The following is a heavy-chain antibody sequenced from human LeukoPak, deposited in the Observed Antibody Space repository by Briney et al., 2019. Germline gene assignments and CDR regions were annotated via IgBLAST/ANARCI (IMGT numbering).Heavy chain of an antibody. V-gene: IGHV1-2*02. CDR3: ARSPHILTGENFDF. Sequence: ASVKVSCKASGYTFTGYYMHWVRQAPGQGLEWMGWINPNSGGTNYAQKFQGRVTMTRDTSISTAYMELSRLRSDDTAMYFCARSPHILTGENFDFWGQGTLVTVSS. CDR2: INPNSGGT. J-gene: IGHJ4*02. CDR1: GYTFTGYY. D-gene: IGHD3-9*01.